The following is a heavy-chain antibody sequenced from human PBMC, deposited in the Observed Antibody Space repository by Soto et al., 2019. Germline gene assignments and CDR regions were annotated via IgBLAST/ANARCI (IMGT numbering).Heavy chain of an antibody. J-gene: IGHJ4*02. V-gene: IGHV1-8*01. CDR1: GFTFITYD. D-gene: IGHD6-25*01. CDR3: ARRKERSGPYYLDL. CDR2: MTPNNGNA. Sequence: ALVKVFCQASGFTFITYDFSWVRQAAGQGPEWMGWMTPNNGNAGFAQKFRGRVNMTRNTSIRTAYLELSSLRSDDSAVYFCARRKERSGPYYLDLWGQGTQVTVPQ.